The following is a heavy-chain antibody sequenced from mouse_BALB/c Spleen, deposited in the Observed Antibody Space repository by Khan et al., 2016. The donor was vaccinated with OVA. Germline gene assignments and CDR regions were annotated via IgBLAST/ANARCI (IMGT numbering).Heavy chain of an antibody. Sequence: QVRLQQSGAELARPGASVKLSCKASGYTFTDYYINWVKQRSGQGLEWIGEIPPGSGDTYYNATFKGKATLTADKPSSTSYMQLSSLTSEAPAVYFVARRNYCGYTFAYWGQGTLVTVSA. J-gene: IGHJ3*01. D-gene: IGHD1-2*01. CDR3: ARRNYCGYTFAY. V-gene: IGHV1-77*01. CDR1: GYTFTDYY. CDR2: IPPGSGDT.